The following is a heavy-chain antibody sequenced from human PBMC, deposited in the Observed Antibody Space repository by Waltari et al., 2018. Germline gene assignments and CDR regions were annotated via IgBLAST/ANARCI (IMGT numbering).Heavy chain of an antibody. CDR3: ARDEPISASFDI. CDR1: GDSVKNFH. CDR2: MHTSGST. J-gene: IGHJ3*02. Sequence: QVHLQESGPGLVEPSETLSLTCSISGDSVKNFHWSWIRQSAGKGLEWIGRMHTSGSTKYNPSLDSRVTLSLDTSKNHFSLKLRSVIAADTAIYYCARDEPISASFDIWGQGTLVIVSS. D-gene: IGHD2-15*01. V-gene: IGHV4-4*07.